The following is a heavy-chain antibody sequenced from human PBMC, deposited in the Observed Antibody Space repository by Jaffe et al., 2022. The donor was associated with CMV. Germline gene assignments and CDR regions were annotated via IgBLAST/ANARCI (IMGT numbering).Heavy chain of an antibody. V-gene: IGHV4-39*01. Sequence: QLQLQESGPGLVKPSETLSLTCTVSGGSISSSSYYWGWIRQPPGKGLEWIGSIYYSGSTYYNPSLKSRVTISVDTSKNQFSLKLSSVTAADTAVYYCASLNDFWSGYPTFDYWGQGTLVTVSS. CDR1: GGSISSSSYY. J-gene: IGHJ4*02. D-gene: IGHD3-3*01. CDR3: ASLNDFWSGYPTFDY. CDR2: IYYSGST.